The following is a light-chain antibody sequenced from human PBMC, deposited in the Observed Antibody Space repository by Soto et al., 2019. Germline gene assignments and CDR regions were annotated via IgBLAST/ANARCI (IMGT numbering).Light chain of an antibody. CDR3: QQYNDWPPA. Sequence: ETVMTQSPATLSLSPGERATLSCRASQSVSSKLVWYQQKLGQAPRFLIYGASTRATGIPARFRGSGSGTEFTLTIDSLQSEDFAVYYCQQYNDWPPAFGGGTKVEIK. V-gene: IGKV3-15*01. CDR2: GAS. CDR1: QSVSSK. J-gene: IGKJ4*01.